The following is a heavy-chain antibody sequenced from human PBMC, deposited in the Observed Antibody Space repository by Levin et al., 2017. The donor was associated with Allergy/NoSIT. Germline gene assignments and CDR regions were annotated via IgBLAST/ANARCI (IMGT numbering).Heavy chain of an antibody. D-gene: IGHD1-26*01. V-gene: IGHV4-31*03. Sequence: SETLSLTCTVSGVSISSGGYYWSWIRQHPGKGLEWIGYIYYSGSTYYNPSLKSRVTISVDTSKSQFSLTLSSVTAADTAVYYCARVGSGRGGVYYNYHMDGWGKGTTVTVSS. CDR1: GVSISSGGYY. CDR3: ARVGSGRGGVYYNYHMDG. CDR2: IYYSGST. J-gene: IGHJ6*03.